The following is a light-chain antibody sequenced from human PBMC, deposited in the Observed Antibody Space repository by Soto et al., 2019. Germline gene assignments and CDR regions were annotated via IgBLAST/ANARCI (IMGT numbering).Light chain of an antibody. CDR3: CSYAGRYTYV. CDR2: DDN. J-gene: IGLJ1*01. CDR1: SSNIGGNS. Sequence: QTVVTQPPSVSAAPGQKVTISCSGSSSNIGGNSVSWYQQLPGTAPKLLIYDDNKRPSGIPDRFSGSKSGTSATLGITGFQTGDEADYYCCSYAGRYTYVFGSGTKLTVL. V-gene: IGLV1-51*01.